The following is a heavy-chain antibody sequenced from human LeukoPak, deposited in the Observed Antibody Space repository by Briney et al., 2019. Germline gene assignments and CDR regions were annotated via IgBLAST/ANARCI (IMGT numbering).Heavy chain of an antibody. CDR3: ATALGRPYYYDSSGFGY. V-gene: IGHV4-4*09. J-gene: IGHJ4*02. D-gene: IGHD3-22*01. CDR2: IYVSGST. Sequence: SETLSLTCAVSGGSISSYYWSWIRQPPGKGLEWIGYIYVSGSTNYNPSLKSRVTISVDTSKNQFSLKLSSVTAADTAVYYCATALGRPYYYDSSGFGYWGQGTLVTVSS. CDR1: GGSISSYY.